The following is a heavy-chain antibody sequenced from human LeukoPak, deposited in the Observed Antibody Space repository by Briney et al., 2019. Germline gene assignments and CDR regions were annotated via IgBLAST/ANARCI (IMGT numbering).Heavy chain of an antibody. CDR3: ARDTKTTLDY. CDR2: INTDGRST. J-gene: IGHJ4*02. Sequence: GGSLKLSCAASGFTFSGNWMHWVRQRPGKGLVWISRINTDGRSTWYADFVKGRFTISRDNANNTLYLQMNRLRAEDTAVYYCARDTKTTLDYWGQGTLVTVSS. CDR1: GFTFSGNW. D-gene: IGHD1-7*01. V-gene: IGHV3-74*01.